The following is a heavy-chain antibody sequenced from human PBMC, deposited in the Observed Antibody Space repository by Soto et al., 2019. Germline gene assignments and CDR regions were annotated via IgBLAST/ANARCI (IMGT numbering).Heavy chain of an antibody. Sequence: QVQLVPSGAEVKKPWASVKVSCKASGYTFTSYGITWVRQAPGQGLEWMGWISAYNGNTNYAQKLQGRVTMTTDTSTSTAYMELRSLRSDDTAVYYCARDEMVRGSATGVDYWGQGTLVTVSS. CDR3: ARDEMVRGSATGVDY. CDR1: GYTFTSYG. V-gene: IGHV1-18*01. CDR2: ISAYNGNT. D-gene: IGHD1-26*01. J-gene: IGHJ4*02.